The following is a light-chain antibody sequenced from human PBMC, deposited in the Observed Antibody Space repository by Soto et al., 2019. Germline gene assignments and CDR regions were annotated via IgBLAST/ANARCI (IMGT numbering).Light chain of an antibody. Sequence: DIQMTQSPSSLSASVGDRVTITCRASQSISSYLNWYQQKPGKAPKLLIYAASNLQSGVPSRFSGSGSGTDFTLTISNLQPEDVAVYYCQQYYDTPVTFGQGTKLEIK. CDR2: AAS. CDR1: QSISSY. CDR3: QQYYDTPVT. V-gene: IGKV1-39*01. J-gene: IGKJ2*01.